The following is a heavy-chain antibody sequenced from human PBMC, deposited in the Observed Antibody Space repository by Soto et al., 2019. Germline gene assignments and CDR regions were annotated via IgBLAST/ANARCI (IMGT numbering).Heavy chain of an antibody. J-gene: IGHJ4*02. D-gene: IGHD5-18*01. Sequence: EVQLVESGGGLVQPGRSLRLSCAASGFSFEEYAMHWVRQSPGKGLEWVAGIGWDSESLGYADSVKGRFTISRDNTKNSLYLEMKSLRPEDTALYYCANVLTFFSNMEDTAAFDSWGQGTLVVVSS. CDR1: GFSFEEYA. V-gene: IGHV3-9*01. CDR3: ANVLTFFSNMEDTAAFDS. CDR2: IGWDSESL.